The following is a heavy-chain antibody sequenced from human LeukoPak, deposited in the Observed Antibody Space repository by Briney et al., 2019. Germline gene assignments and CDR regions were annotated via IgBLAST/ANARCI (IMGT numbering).Heavy chain of an antibody. CDR2: ISSNGGST. D-gene: IGHD2-15*01. Sequence: HPGGSLRLSCVASGFTFSSYGMSWVRQAPGKGLEYVSAISSNGGSTYYANSVKGRFTISRDNSKNTLYLQMGSLRAEDMAVYYCARGLGYCSGGSCYLNPYFDYWGQGTLVTVSS. J-gene: IGHJ4*02. CDR1: GFTFSSYG. V-gene: IGHV3-64*01. CDR3: ARGLGYCSGGSCYLNPYFDY.